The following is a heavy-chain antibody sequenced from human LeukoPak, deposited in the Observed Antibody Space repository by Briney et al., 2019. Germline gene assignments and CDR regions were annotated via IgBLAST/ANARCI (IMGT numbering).Heavy chain of an antibody. Sequence: GGSLRLSCAASGFTFDNYAMHWVRQAPGKGLEWLSIISWNSGYIGYADSVKGRFTISRDNAKKSLNLQMNSLRAEDTAFYYCAKVRGTYSSGYFFDYWGQGTLVTVSS. D-gene: IGHD6-19*01. CDR3: AKVRGTYSSGYFFDY. V-gene: IGHV3-9*01. CDR1: GFTFDNYA. CDR2: ISWNSGYI. J-gene: IGHJ4*02.